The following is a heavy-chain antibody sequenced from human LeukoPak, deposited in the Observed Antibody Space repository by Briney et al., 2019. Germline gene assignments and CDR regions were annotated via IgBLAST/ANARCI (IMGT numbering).Heavy chain of an antibody. CDR1: GYSFTTYW. J-gene: IGHJ4*02. V-gene: IGHV5-51*01. CDR3: ARETRVTASVWGY. D-gene: IGHD4-11*01. CDR2: VYPGDSDT. Sequence: GESLKISCKGSGYSFTTYWIGWVRQIPGKGLEWLGIVYPGDSDTRYSPSFQGQVTISADKSISTAYLQWSSLKASDTAMYYYARETRVTASVWGYWGQGTLVTVSS.